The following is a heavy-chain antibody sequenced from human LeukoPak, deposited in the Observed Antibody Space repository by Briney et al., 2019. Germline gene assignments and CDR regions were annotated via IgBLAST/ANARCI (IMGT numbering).Heavy chain of an antibody. V-gene: IGHV4-34*01. CDR1: GGSFSGYY. J-gene: IGHJ3*02. D-gene: IGHD2-15*01. CDR2: INHSGST. Sequence: SETLSLTCAVYGGSFSGYYWNWIRQLPGKGLEWIGEINHSGSTNYNPSLKSRVTISVGTSKNQFSLRLSSVTAADTALYYCVVAATTADAFDIWGQGTMVTVSS. CDR3: VVAATTADAFDI.